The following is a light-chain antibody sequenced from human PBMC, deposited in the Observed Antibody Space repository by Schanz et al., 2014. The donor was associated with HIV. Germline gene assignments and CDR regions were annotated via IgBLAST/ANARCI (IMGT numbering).Light chain of an antibody. CDR2: DVS. CDR1: SSDVGGYNY. CDR3: SSYTSSSALL. Sequence: QSALTQPASVSGSPGQSITISCTGTSSDVGGYNYVSWYQQHPGQAPKLMIYDVSTRPSGVSDRFSGSKSGNTASLTISGLQAEDEADYYCSSYTSSSALLFGGGTQLTVL. J-gene: IGLJ7*01. V-gene: IGLV2-14*01.